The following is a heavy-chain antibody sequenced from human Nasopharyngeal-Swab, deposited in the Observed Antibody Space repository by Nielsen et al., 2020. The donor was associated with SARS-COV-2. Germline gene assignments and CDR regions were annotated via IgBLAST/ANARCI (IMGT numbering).Heavy chain of an antibody. V-gene: IGHV4-61*02. D-gene: IGHD1-26*01. J-gene: IGHJ4*02. CDR1: GVSVTSGDVF. CDR2: IFVRGNSP. Sequence: SETLSLTCSVSGVSVTSGDVFWSWIRQPAGKALQYIGRIFVRGNSPDFNPSLKRRGTISIDTSKNQFSPNLTSVTAADTAIYFCARELPGTYSSFDYWGQGILVTVSS. CDR3: ARELPGTYSSFDY.